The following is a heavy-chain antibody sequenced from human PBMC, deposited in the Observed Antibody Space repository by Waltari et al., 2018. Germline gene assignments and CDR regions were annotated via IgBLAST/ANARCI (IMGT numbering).Heavy chain of an antibody. Sequence: QLQLQESGPGLVKPSETMSLTCTVSGGSISSSSYYWGWLRQPPGKGLEWIGSIYYSGSTYYNPSLKSRVTISVDTSKNQFSLKLSSVTAADTAVYYCARDLAAAGTDFDYWGQGTLVTVSS. J-gene: IGHJ4*02. CDR1: GGSISSSSYY. CDR2: IYYSGST. D-gene: IGHD6-13*01. CDR3: ARDLAAAGTDFDY. V-gene: IGHV4-39*07.